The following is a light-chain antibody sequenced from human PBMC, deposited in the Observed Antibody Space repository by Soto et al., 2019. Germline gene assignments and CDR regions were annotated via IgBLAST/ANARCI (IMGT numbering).Light chain of an antibody. CDR2: GAS. J-gene: IGKJ1*01. CDR3: QQYGSSLWT. CDR1: QSVSSSY. V-gene: IGKV3-20*01. Sequence: EIVLTQSPGTLSLSPGERATLSCRASQSVSSSYLAWYQQKLGQAPRLLIYGASSRATGIPDRFSGSGSGTDFTLTISRLEPEDFAVYYCQQYGSSLWTLGQGTKVEIK.